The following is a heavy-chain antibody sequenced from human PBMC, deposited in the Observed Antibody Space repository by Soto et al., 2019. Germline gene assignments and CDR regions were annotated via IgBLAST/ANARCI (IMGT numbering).Heavy chain of an antibody. CDR2: ISAYNGNT. V-gene: IGHV1-18*01. J-gene: IGHJ4*02. Sequence: GASVKVSCKASGYTFTSYGISWVRQAPGQGLEWMGWISAYNGNTNYAQKLQGRVTMTTDTSTSTAYMELRSLRSDDTAMYYCARAIGDYYDSTGLDYWGQGTLVTVSS. CDR1: GYTFTSYG. D-gene: IGHD3-22*01. CDR3: ARAIGDYYDSTGLDY.